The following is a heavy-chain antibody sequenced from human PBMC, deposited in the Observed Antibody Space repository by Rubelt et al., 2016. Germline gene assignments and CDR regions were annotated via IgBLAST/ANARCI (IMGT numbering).Heavy chain of an antibody. D-gene: IGHD4-17*01. CDR3: ARGGGYGPFL. CDR2: INHSGST. Sequence: QVQLQQWGAGLLKPSETLSLTCAVYGGSFSGYYWSWIRQSPGKGLEWIGEINHSGSTNYNPSLKSRVTISTDASKNQFSLKRTSVTAAETAVYYCARGGGYGPFLWGQGTLVTVSS. J-gene: IGHJ4*02. V-gene: IGHV4-34*01. CDR1: GGSFSGYY.